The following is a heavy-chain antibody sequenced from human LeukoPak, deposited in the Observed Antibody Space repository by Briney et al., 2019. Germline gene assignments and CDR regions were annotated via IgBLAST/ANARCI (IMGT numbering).Heavy chain of an antibody. CDR1: RFTVSSNY. Sequence: GGTLRLSCAASRFTVSSNYMSWVRQAPGKGLEWVSAISGSGGSTYYADSVKGRFTISRDNSKNTLYLQMNSLRAEDTAVYYCAKDVFHTYFDYWGQGTLVTVSS. CDR2: ISGSGGST. V-gene: IGHV3-23*01. J-gene: IGHJ4*02. CDR3: AKDVFHTYFDY. D-gene: IGHD2-8*01.